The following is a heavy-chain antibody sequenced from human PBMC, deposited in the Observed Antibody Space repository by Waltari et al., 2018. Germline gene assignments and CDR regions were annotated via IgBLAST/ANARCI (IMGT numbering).Heavy chain of an antibody. J-gene: IGHJ4*02. V-gene: IGHV3-7*01. CDR1: GFTFSTSW. Sequence: EVQLVESGGGLVQPGGSLRLSCADSGFTFSTSWMAWVRQTPGKGLEWVANRKPEGSEKFYVDSVRGRFTITRDNAKNSLSLQMNSLRVEDAALYYCTTGHKYWGQGTLVTVSS. CDR2: RKPEGSEK. CDR3: TTGHKY.